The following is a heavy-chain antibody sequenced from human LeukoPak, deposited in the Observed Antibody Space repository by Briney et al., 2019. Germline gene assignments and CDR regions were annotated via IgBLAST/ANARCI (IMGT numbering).Heavy chain of an antibody. CDR2: ISGSGGST. CDR1: GFTVSNNY. J-gene: IGHJ4*02. D-gene: IGHD6-13*01. Sequence: HPGGSLRLSCAASGFTVSNNYMNWVRQAPGKGLEWVSTISGSGGSTYYADSVKGRFTVSRDNSKNTLFLQMNSLRADDTAVYFCAKDQKSIAATGYDYWGQGALVTVSS. CDR3: AKDQKSIAATGYDY. V-gene: IGHV3-23*01.